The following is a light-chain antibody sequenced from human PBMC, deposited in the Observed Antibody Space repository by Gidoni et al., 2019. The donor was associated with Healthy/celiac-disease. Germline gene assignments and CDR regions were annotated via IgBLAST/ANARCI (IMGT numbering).Light chain of an antibody. CDR1: QSVSSSY. CDR2: GAS. V-gene: IGKV3-20*01. Sequence: EIVLAHSPGTLSSSPGERATLSCRASQSVSSSYLAWYQQKPGQAPRLLIYGASSRATGIPDRFSGSGSGTDFTLTISRLEPEDFAVYYCQHYGSSPRTFGQGTKVETK. CDR3: QHYGSSPRT. J-gene: IGKJ1*01.